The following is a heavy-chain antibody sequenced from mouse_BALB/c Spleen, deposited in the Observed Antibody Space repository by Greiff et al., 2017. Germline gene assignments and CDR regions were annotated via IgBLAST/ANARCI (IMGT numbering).Heavy chain of an antibody. Sequence: EVQGVESGGGLVKPGGSLKLSCAASGFTFSDYYMYWVRQTPEKRLEWVATISDGGSYTYYPDSVKGRFTISRDNAKNNLYLQMSSLKSEDTAMYYCARDDLCYWGQGTSVTVSS. D-gene: IGHD2-3*01. J-gene: IGHJ4*01. CDR2: ISDGGSYT. V-gene: IGHV5-4*02. CDR3: ARDDLCY. CDR1: GFTFSDYY.